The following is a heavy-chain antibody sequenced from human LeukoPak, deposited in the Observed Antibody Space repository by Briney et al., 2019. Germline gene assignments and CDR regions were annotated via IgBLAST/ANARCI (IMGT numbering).Heavy chain of an antibody. Sequence: NPSETQSLTCTVSGGSISSYYWNWVRQPPGKGLEWIGNIYSSGSTDYNPSLKSRVTISLDTSKFQFSLRLNSVTAADTAVYYCARADPNASGYFYRFNWFDPWGQGTLVTVSS. D-gene: IGHD2/OR15-2a*01. CDR3: ARADPNASGYFYRFNWFDP. V-gene: IGHV4-59*01. CDR1: GGSISSYY. CDR2: IYSSGST. J-gene: IGHJ5*02.